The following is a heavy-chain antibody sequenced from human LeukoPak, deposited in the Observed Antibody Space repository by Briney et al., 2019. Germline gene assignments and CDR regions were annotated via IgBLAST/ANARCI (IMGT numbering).Heavy chain of an antibody. CDR2: IYYSGST. CDR1: GGSISSYY. Sequence: SETLSLTCTVSGGSISSYYWSWIRQPPGKGLEWIGYIYYSGSTNYNPSLKSRVTISVDTSKNQFSLKPSSVTAADTAVYYCARDRSSSGYPDYWGQGTLVTVSS. CDR3: ARDRSSSGYPDY. J-gene: IGHJ4*02. V-gene: IGHV4-59*01. D-gene: IGHD3-22*01.